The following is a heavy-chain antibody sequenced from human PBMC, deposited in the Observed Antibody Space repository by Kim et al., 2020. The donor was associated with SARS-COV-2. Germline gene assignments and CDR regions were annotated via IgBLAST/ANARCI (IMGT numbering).Heavy chain of an antibody. Sequence: ASVKVSCKASRYTFDDYYIHWVRQAPGQGLEWMGRINTDTGVPNYAQKFQGRVTMTSDTSINTAYMELSGLTSDDTVIYYCAREASPRGFDVWGQGTTVT. J-gene: IGHJ6*02. CDR2: INTDTGVP. CDR3: AREASPRGFDV. D-gene: IGHD5-12*01. CDR1: RYTFDDYY. V-gene: IGHV1-2*05.